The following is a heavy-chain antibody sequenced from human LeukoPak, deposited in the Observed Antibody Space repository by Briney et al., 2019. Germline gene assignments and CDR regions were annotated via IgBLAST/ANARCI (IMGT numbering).Heavy chain of an antibody. CDR1: GFTFRSDW. J-gene: IGHJ3*02. D-gene: IGHD3-22*01. V-gene: IGHV3-74*01. CDR2: INSDGSST. Sequence: TGGSLRLSCAASGFTFRSDWMRRVRQAPGKGLVWVSRINSDGSSTSYADSVKGRFTISRDNAKNTLYLQMNSLRAEDTAVYYCARRIVTYYYDSSGSLAALDIWGQGTMVTVSS. CDR3: ARRIVTYYYDSSGSLAALDI.